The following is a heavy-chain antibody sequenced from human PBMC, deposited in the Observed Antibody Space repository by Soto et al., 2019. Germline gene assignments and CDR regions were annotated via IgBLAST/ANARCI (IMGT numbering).Heavy chain of an antibody. CDR2: ISGHNGNT. Sequence: QVQLVQSGAEVKKPGASVTVSCKASGYTFTSYGISWVRQAPGQGPEWMGWISGHNGNTNHPQSLQGRITMTTDTSRNTVYMELRSLRSDDTAVYYCARHRFNYYNNTVYYYFDYWGQGTLVTVSS. CDR1: GYTFTSYG. J-gene: IGHJ4*02. V-gene: IGHV1-18*04. CDR3: ARHRFNYYNNTVYYYFDY. D-gene: IGHD3-22*01.